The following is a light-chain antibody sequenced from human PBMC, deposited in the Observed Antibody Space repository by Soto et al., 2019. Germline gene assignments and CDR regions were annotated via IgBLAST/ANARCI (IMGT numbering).Light chain of an antibody. Sequence: DIQMTQSPSTLSASVGDRVTITCRASQSVSYWLAWYQQKPGKPPNLVIYDASRLESGAPSRFSGSGSGTEFTLTISSLQPDDFATYYCQHYNSYSEAFGQGTKVDIK. CDR1: QSVSYW. CDR3: QHYNSYSEA. V-gene: IGKV1-5*01. J-gene: IGKJ1*01. CDR2: DAS.